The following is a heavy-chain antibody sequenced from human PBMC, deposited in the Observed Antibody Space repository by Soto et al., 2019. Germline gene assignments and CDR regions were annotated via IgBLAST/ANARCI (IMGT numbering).Heavy chain of an antibody. CDR2: INAGTGNT. CDR3: SRGPGGPDGPGDY. J-gene: IGHJ4*02. CDR1: GYTFTSYA. D-gene: IGHD2-15*01. V-gene: IGHV1-3*01. Sequence: QVQLVQSGAEVKKPGASVTVYCKASGYTFTSYALHWVRQAPGQSLEWMGWINAGTGNTKYSQKVLGRVTITRDKSASTAYMELSSLRADDTAVYYCSRGPGGPDGPGDYCGQGTLVTGSS.